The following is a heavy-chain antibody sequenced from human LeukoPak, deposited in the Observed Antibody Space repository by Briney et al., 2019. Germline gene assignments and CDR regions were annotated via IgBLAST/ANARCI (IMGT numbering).Heavy chain of an antibody. D-gene: IGHD4-17*01. CDR1: GFTFSSYA. CDR3: ARSPDGDHDY. J-gene: IGHJ4*02. Sequence: PGGSLRLSCAASGFTFSSYAMHWVRQAPGKGLEWVAVISYDGSNKYYADSVKGRFTISRDNSKNTLYLQMNSLRAEDTAVYYCARSPDGDHDYWGQGTLVTVSS. V-gene: IGHV3-30*04. CDR2: ISYDGSNK.